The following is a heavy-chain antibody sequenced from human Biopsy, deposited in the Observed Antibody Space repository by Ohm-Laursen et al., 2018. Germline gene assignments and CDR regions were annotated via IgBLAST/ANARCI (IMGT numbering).Heavy chain of an antibody. CDR2: IFYTGII. CDR3: ARHPTGFWFDP. Sequence: GTLSLTCTVSGGSVSSNTDYWAWLRQPPGKGLAWIGSIFYTGIIFYNPSLKSRVSISVDTSKNQFSLNLNSVTASDTALYYCARHPTGFWFDPWGQGTLVIVSS. CDR1: GGSVSSNTDY. J-gene: IGHJ5*02. V-gene: IGHV4-39*01.